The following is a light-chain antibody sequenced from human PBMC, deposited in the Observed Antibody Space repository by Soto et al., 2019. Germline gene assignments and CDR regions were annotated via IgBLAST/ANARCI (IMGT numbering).Light chain of an antibody. J-gene: IGLJ1*01. CDR2: EVT. CDR3: TSYAGRNNLGV. CDR1: SSDVGGYNY. Sequence: QSVLTQPLSASGSPGQSVTISCTGTSSDVGGYNYVSWYQQRPGKAPKLIIYEVTKRPSGVPDRFSGSKSGNTASLTVSGLQAEDEADYYCTSYAGRNNLGVFGTGTKVTVL. V-gene: IGLV2-8*01.